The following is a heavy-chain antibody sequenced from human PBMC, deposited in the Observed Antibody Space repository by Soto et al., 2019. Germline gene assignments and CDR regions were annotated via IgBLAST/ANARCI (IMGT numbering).Heavy chain of an antibody. Sequence: GGSLRLSCAASGFTFSSYGMHWVRQAPGKGLEWVAVIWYDGSNKYYADSVKGRFTISRDNSKNTLYLQMNSLRAEDTAVYYCASAGGYSGYDYFGYWGQGTLVTVSS. V-gene: IGHV3-33*01. J-gene: IGHJ4*02. CDR3: ASAGGYSGYDYFGY. CDR1: GFTFSSYG. D-gene: IGHD5-12*01. CDR2: IWYDGSNK.